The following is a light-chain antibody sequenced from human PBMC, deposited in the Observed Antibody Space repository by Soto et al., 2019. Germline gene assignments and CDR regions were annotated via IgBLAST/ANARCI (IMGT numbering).Light chain of an antibody. Sequence: QSALTQPDSVSGSPRQSITISCTGSSNDVGAFNYVSWYQQNPGKAATVMIHEVRNRPSGVPNRFSGAKSGNTASLAIAGLQAECEAYYYCSSYTTSKTSVFGGGTKLTVL. CDR2: EVR. J-gene: IGLJ3*02. CDR3: SSYTTSKTSV. V-gene: IGLV2-14*01. CDR1: SNDVGAFNY.